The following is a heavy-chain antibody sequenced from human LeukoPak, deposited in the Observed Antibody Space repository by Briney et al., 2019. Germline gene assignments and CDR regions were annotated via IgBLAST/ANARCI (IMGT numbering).Heavy chain of an antibody. CDR1: GGTFSSYA. CDR3: AREKWWVP. CDR2: IIPTLGIA. D-gene: IGHD2-8*01. Sequence: ASVKVSCKASGGTFSSYAISWVRQAPGQGLEWMGRIIPTLGIANYAQKFQGRVTITADKSTSTAYMELSSLRSEDTAVYYCAREKWWVPWGQGTLVTVSS. J-gene: IGHJ5*02. V-gene: IGHV1-69*04.